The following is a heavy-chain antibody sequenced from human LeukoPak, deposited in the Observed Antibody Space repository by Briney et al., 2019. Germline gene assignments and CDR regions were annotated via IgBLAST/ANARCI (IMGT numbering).Heavy chain of an antibody. CDR2: ISYDGSNK. J-gene: IGHJ4*02. D-gene: IGHD3-10*01. CDR1: GFTFSSYG. V-gene: IGHV3-30*04. Sequence: GGSLRLSCAASGFTFSSYGMHWVRQAPGKGLEWVAVISYDGSNKYYADSVKGRFTISRDNSKNTLYLQMNSLRAGDTAVYYCARDRGVGPYYFDYWGQGTLVTVSS. CDR3: ARDRGVGPYYFDY.